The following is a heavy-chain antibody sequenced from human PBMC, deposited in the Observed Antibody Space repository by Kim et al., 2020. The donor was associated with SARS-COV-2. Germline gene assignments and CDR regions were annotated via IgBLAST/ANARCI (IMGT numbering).Heavy chain of an antibody. V-gene: IGHV3-7*01. CDR1: GFTFSSYW. CDR2: IKQDGSEK. D-gene: IGHD3-22*01. J-gene: IGHJ5*02. Sequence: GGSLRLSCAASGFTFSSYWMSWVRQAPGKGLEWVANIKQDGSEKYYVDSVKGRFTVSRDNAKNSLYLQMNSLRAEDTAVYYCARAHYYDIGGGFDPWGQGTLATVSS. CDR3: ARAHYYDIGGGFDP.